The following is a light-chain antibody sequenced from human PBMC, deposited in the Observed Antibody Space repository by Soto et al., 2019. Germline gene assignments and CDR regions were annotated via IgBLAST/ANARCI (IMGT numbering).Light chain of an antibody. CDR1: SSNIGSNT. J-gene: IGLJ1*01. V-gene: IGLV1-44*01. CDR2: SNN. CDR3: AAWDDGLNGYV. Sequence: QSVLTQPTSASGTPGQRVTISCSGGSSNIGSNTVNWYQQLPGTAPKLLIYSNNQRPSGVPDRFSGSKSGTSASLAISGLQSEDEADYYCAAWDDGLNGYVFGTGTKLTVL.